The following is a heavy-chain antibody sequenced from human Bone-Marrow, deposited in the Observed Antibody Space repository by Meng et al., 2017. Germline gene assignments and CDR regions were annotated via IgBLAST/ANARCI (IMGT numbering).Heavy chain of an antibody. CDR3: ARVSIGEIGELGHLDS. CDR2: IYYGGST. V-gene: IGHV4-59*01. CDR1: GGSISSYY. D-gene: IGHD3-10*01. Sequence: GSLRLSCTVSGGSISSYYWSWIRQPSGKGLEWIGYIYYGGSTIYNPSLRSRVTIFQDTSNNHLSLKLSSVTAADTAVYYCARVSIGEIGELGHLDSWGQGALVTVSS. J-gene: IGHJ4*02.